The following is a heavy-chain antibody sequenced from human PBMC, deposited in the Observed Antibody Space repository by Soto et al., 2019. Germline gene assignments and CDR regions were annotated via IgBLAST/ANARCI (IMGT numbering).Heavy chain of an antibody. CDR1: GYTFTGYY. CDR3: ARAEDIVVVPAAMDYYGMDV. D-gene: IGHD2-2*01. CDR2: INPNSGGT. J-gene: IGHJ6*02. V-gene: IGHV1-2*04. Sequence: QVQLVQSGAEVKKPGASVKVSCKASGYTFTGYYMHWVRQAPGQGLEWMGWINPNSGGTNYAQKFQGWVTMTRDTSISTAYMELSRLRSDGTAVYYCARAEDIVVVPAAMDYYGMDVWGQGTTVTVSS.